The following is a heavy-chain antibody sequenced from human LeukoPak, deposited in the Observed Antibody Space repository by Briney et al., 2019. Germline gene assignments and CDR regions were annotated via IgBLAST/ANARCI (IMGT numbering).Heavy chain of an antibody. CDR1: GGSISSSSYY. CDR3: ARLSSSWSSRGWFDP. D-gene: IGHD6-13*01. V-gene: IGHV4-39*01. CDR2: IYYSGST. Sequence: SETLSLTCTVSGGSISSSSYYWGWIRQPPGKGLEWIGSIYYSGSTYYNPSLKSRVTISVDTSKDQFSLKLSSVTAADTAVYYCARLSSSWSSRGWFDPWGQGTLVTVSS. J-gene: IGHJ5*02.